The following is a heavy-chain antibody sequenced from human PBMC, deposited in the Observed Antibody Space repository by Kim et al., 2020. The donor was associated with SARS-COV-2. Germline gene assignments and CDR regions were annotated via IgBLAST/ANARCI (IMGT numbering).Heavy chain of an antibody. Sequence: GGSLRLSCAASGFTFSSYAMSWVRQAPGKGLEWASAISGSGGITYYAASVKGRFTISRDNSKNTLYLQMNSLRAEDTAVYYCAKVGSSGSYWVDYWGQGTLVTVSS. CDR3: AKVGSSGSYWVDY. J-gene: IGHJ4*02. CDR1: GFTFSSYA. CDR2: ISGSGGIT. V-gene: IGHV3-23*01. D-gene: IGHD1-26*01.